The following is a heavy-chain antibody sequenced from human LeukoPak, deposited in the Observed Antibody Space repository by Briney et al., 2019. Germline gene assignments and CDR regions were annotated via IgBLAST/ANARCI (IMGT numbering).Heavy chain of an antibody. CDR1: GFTFSYYG. V-gene: IGHV3-23*01. J-gene: IGHJ4*02. D-gene: IGHD2-2*01. Sequence: GGSLRLSCAASGFTFSYYGMSWVRQAPGKGLKWVSAISGSGGSTYYADSVKGRFTISRDNSKNTLYLQMNSLRAEDTAVYYCAKEHSDILVVPDAIKVVWGQGTLVTVSS. CDR3: AKEHSDILVVPDAIKVV. CDR2: ISGSGGST.